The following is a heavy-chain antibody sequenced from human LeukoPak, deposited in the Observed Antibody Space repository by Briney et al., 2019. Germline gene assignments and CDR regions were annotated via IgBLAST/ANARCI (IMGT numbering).Heavy chain of an antibody. CDR3: ARDLLRGYKAFDY. D-gene: IGHD5-18*01. Sequence: PGGSLRLSCAASGFTFSSDSMNWVRQAPGKGLEWGSSISSSSYIDYAASAKGRLTTSRDNAKNSPYLQTHRLPPADTAVSYCARDLLRGYKAFDYWGQGTLVTVSS. V-gene: IGHV3-21*01. CDR2: ISSSSYI. CDR1: GFTFSSDS. J-gene: IGHJ4*02.